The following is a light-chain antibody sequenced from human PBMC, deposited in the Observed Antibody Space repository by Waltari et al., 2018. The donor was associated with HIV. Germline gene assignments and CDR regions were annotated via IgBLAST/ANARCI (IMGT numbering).Light chain of an antibody. Sequence: QSVLTQPPSVSAAPGQKVTISCSRSSSNIGNDYVSWYQHVPGAAPRLLIYDKTTRPSGIPDRFSGAKSGTSATLAITGLQTGDEADDYCGTWDRTLGGGVFGGGTKLTVL. CDR2: DKT. V-gene: IGLV1-51*01. J-gene: IGLJ3*02. CDR3: GTWDRTLGGGV. CDR1: SSNIGNDY.